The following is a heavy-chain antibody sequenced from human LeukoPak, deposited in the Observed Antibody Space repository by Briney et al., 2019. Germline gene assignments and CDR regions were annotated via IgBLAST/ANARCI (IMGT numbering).Heavy chain of an antibody. Sequence: SQTLSLTCTVSGGSISSGGYYWSWIRQHPGKGLEWIGYIYYSGSTYYNPSLKSRVTISVDTSKNQFSLKLSSVTAADTAIYYCARSDSSGYSFGYWGQGTLVTVSS. D-gene: IGHD3-22*01. V-gene: IGHV4-31*03. CDR2: IYYSGST. CDR3: ARSDSSGYSFGY. CDR1: GGSISSGGYY. J-gene: IGHJ4*02.